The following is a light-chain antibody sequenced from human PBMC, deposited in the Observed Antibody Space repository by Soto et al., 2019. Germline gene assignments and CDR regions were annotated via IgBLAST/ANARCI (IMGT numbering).Light chain of an antibody. J-gene: IGKJ1*01. Sequence: EVVLTQSPATLSLSPGERATLSCRASENVRTFVDWYQQKPGQAPRLLIYGASNRATGIPARFSGSGSGTDFTLTISNLEPEDFAVYYCQQRSNWLWTFGQGTKVDIK. CDR3: QQRSNWLWT. V-gene: IGKV3-11*01. CDR2: GAS. CDR1: ENVRTF.